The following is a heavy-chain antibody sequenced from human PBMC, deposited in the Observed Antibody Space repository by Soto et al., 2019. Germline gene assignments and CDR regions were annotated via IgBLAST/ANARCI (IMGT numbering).Heavy chain of an antibody. V-gene: IGHV4-39*01. CDR1: GGSISSSSYY. CDR2: IYYSGST. Sequence: SETLSLTCTVSGGSISSSSYYWGWIRQPPWKGLEWIGSIYYSGSTYYNPSLKSRVTISVDTSKNQFSLKLSSVTAADTAVYYCARPTIYYDILTGYPLGAFDIWGQGTMVTVSS. D-gene: IGHD3-9*01. J-gene: IGHJ3*02. CDR3: ARPTIYYDILTGYPLGAFDI.